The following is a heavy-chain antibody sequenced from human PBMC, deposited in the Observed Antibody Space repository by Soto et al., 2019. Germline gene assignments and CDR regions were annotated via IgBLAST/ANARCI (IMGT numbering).Heavy chain of an antibody. CDR1: GGSISSSNW. V-gene: IGHV4-4*02. CDR3: ARVSGSYYYGMDV. Sequence: TSETLSLTCAVSGGSISSSNWWSWVRQPPGKGLEWIGEIYHSGSTNYNPSLKSRVTISVDKSKNQFSLKLSSVTAADTAVYYCARVSGSYYYGMDVWGQGITVT. CDR2: IYHSGST. J-gene: IGHJ6*02. D-gene: IGHD1-26*01.